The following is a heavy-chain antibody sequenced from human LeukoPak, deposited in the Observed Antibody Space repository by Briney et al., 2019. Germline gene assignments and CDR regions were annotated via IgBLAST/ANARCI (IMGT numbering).Heavy chain of an antibody. CDR3: AREEVAGPDY. V-gene: IGHV4-39*07. CDR2: IYYSGST. D-gene: IGHD6-19*01. Sequence: SETLSLTCTVSVGSISSSSYYWGWIRQPPGKGLEWIGSIYYSGSTYYNPSLKSRVTISVDTSKNQFSLKLSSVTAADTAVYYCAREEVAGPDYWGQGTLVTVSS. J-gene: IGHJ4*02. CDR1: VGSISSSSYY.